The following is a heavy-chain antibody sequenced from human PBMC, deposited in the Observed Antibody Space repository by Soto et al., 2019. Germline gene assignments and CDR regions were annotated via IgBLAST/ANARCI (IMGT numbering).Heavy chain of an antibody. CDR3: AGWGGHDYNY. D-gene: IGHD4-4*01. J-gene: IGHJ4*02. Sequence: EVQLVQSGGGLVQPGGSLRLSCVGSGFTFTAFYMNWVRQAPGKGLEWVANIRPDGSETNYVESVKGRFTTSRDNAKNALFLQMNSLRADDTAVYYCAGWGGHDYNYWGQGILVNVSS. CDR2: IRPDGSET. CDR1: GFTFTAFY. V-gene: IGHV3-7*03.